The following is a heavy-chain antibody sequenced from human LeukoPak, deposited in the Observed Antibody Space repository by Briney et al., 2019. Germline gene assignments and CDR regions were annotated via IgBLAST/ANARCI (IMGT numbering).Heavy chain of an antibody. D-gene: IGHD3-10*01. V-gene: IGHV3-7*01. Sequence: GGSLRLSCAASGFTFSSYWMSWVRQAPGKGLEWVANIKQDGSEKYYVDSVKGRFTISRDNTKNSLYLQMNSLRAEDTAVYCCAREYLWFGEFPYYFDYWGQGALVTVSS. J-gene: IGHJ4*02. CDR1: GFTFSSYW. CDR3: AREYLWFGEFPYYFDY. CDR2: IKQDGSEK.